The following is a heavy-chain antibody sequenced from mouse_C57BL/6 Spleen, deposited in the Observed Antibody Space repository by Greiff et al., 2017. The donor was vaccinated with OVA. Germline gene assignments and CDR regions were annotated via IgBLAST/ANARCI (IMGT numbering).Heavy chain of an antibody. CDR2: ISSGSSTI. V-gene: IGHV5-17*01. D-gene: IGHD1-1*01. Sequence: DVKLVESGGGLVKPGGSLKLSCAASGFTFSDYGMHWVRQAPEKGLEWVAYISSGSSTIYYADTVKGRFTISRDNAKNTLFLQMNSLRSEDTAMYYCARSLITTVVDWYFDVWGTGTTVTVSS. CDR3: ARSLITTVVDWYFDV. CDR1: GFTFSDYG. J-gene: IGHJ1*03.